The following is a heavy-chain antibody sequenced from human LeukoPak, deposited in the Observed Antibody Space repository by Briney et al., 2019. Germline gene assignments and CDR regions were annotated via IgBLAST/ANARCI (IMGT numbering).Heavy chain of an antibody. CDR2: INSDGSGT. J-gene: IGHJ4*02. V-gene: IGHV3-74*01. D-gene: IGHD1-26*01. CDR1: GFTFSSYW. Sequence: PGGSLRLSCAASGFTFSSYWMHWVRQAPGKGLVLISNINSDGSGTTYADSVEGRFTISRDNAKNTLYLQVNSLRVEDTAVYYCASGLVGGTNYWGQGTLVTVSS. CDR3: ASGLVGGTNY.